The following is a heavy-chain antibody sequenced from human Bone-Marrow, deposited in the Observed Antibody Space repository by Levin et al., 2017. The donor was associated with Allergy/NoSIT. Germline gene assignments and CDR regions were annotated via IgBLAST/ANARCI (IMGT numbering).Heavy chain of an antibody. J-gene: IGHJ4*02. CDR3: VKEKDYDYIWGSYHYPFDY. CDR1: GFTFSSYA. Sequence: GGSLRLSCSASGFTFSSYAMYWVRQAPGKGLEHVSGISSNGHNTYYADSLKGRLTISRDNSKNTLYLQMSSLRVEDTAVYYCVKEKDYDYIWGSYHYPFDYWGQGSLVTVSS. V-gene: IGHV3-64D*06. CDR2: ISSNGHNT. D-gene: IGHD3-16*02.